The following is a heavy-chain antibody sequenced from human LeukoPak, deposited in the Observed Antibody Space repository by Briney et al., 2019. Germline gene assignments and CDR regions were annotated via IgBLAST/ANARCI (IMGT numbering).Heavy chain of an antibody. V-gene: IGHV4-59*12. CDR2: INHSGST. CDR3: ARDGYSSGWYALDV. J-gene: IGHJ6*04. CDR1: GGSISSYY. D-gene: IGHD6-19*01. Sequence: PSETLSLTCTVSGGSISSYYWSWVRQPPGKGLEWIGEINHSGSTNYNPSLKSRVTISVDTSKNQFSLKLSSVTAADTAVYYCARDGYSSGWYALDVWGKGTTVTVSS.